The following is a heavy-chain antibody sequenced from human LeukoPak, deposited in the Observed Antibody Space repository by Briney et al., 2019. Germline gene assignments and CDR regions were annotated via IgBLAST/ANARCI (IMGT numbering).Heavy chain of an antibody. D-gene: IGHD2-2*02. CDR3: ARVVGRYCSSTSCYIDY. CDR2: IYDSGST. CDR1: GGSVTTYY. J-gene: IGHJ4*02. V-gene: IGHV4-59*02. Sequence: SETLSLTCSVSGGSVTTYYWIWIRQAPGKGLEWIGYIYDSGSTNYNPSLKSRVTISEDTSKRQFSLKLRSVTAADTAVYYCARVVGRYCSSTSCYIDYWGQGTLVTVSS.